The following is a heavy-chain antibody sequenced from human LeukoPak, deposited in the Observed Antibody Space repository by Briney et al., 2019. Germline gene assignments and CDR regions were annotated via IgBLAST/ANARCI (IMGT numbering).Heavy chain of an antibody. CDR2: IYTSGST. CDR3: ARDPLGYCSGGGCYSPKDRYFDL. J-gene: IGHJ2*01. D-gene: IGHD2-15*01. CDR1: GGSISSYY. V-gene: IGHV4-4*07. Sequence: SETLSLTCTVSGGSISSYYWSWIRQPAGKGLEWIGRIYTSGSTNYNPSLKSRVTMSVDTSKNQFSLKLSSVTAADTAVYYCARDPLGYCSGGGCYSPKDRYFDLWGRGTLVTVSS.